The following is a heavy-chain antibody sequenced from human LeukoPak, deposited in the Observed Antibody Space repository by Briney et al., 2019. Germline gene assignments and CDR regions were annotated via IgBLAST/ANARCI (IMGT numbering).Heavy chain of an antibody. CDR2: IYYSGST. D-gene: IGHD3-10*01. Sequence: SETLSLTCTVSGGSISSSSYYWGWIRQPPGKGLEWIGSIYYSGSTYYNPSLKSRVTISVDTSKNQFSLKPSSVTAADTAVYYCARLDLWFGDDYWGQGTLVTVSS. CDR1: GGSISSSSYY. CDR3: ARLDLWFGDDY. J-gene: IGHJ4*02. V-gene: IGHV4-39*01.